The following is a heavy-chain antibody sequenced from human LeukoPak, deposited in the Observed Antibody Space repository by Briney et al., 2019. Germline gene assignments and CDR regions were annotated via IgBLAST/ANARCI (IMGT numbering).Heavy chain of an antibody. J-gene: IGHJ1*01. V-gene: IGHV3-23*01. CDR3: AKPNYYDSSGTFQH. CDR1: GFIFSDFY. D-gene: IGHD3-22*01. Sequence: GGSLRLSCAASGFIFSDFYMDWVRQAPGKGLEWVSAISGSGGSTYYADSVKGRFTISRDNSKNTLYLQMNSLRAEDTAVYYCAKPNYYDSSGTFQHWGQGTLVTVSS. CDR2: ISGSGGST.